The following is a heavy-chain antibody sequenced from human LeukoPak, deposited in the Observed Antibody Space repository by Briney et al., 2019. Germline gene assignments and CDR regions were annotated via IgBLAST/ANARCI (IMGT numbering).Heavy chain of an antibody. CDR2: ISSSGSTI. V-gene: IGHV3-48*03. Sequence: GGSLRLSCAASGFTFSSYEMNWVRQAPGKGLEWVSYISSSGSTIYYADSVKGRFTISRDNAKNSLYLQMKSLRAEDTAVYYCARDIREYYDSSGYYFDYWGQGTLVTVSS. CDR1: GFTFSSYE. D-gene: IGHD3-22*01. J-gene: IGHJ4*02. CDR3: ARDIREYYDSSGYYFDY.